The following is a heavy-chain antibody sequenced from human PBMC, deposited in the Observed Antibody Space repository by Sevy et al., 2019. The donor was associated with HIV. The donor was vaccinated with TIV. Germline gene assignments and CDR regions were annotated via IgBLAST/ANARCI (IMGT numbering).Heavy chain of an antibody. J-gene: IGHJ4*02. CDR1: GFTTGFTFSDYW. CDR3: AGGGYYGYSGLDY. V-gene: IGHV3-7*01. Sequence: GGSLRLSCAASGFTTGFTFSDYWMAWVRQAPGKGLEWVANIKEDGTEIYYLDSLKGRLTISRDNAKNLLYLQMNSLRVEDTAVYYCAGGGYYGYSGLDYWGQGTLVTVSS. CDR2: IKEDGTEI. D-gene: IGHD3-10*01.